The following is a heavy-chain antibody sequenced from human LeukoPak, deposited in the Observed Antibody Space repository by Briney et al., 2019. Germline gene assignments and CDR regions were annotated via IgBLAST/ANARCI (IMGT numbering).Heavy chain of an antibody. J-gene: IGHJ4*02. D-gene: IGHD7-27*01. CDR2: ISYDGSNK. CDR1: GFTFSSYG. V-gene: IGHV3-30*18. CDR3: AEAPGVRSTYYFDY. Sequence: GRSLRLSCAASGFTFSSYGMHWVRQASGKGLEWVAVISYDGSNKYYADSVKGRFTISRDNSKNTLYLQMNSLRAEDTAVYYCAEAPGVRSTYYFDYWGQGTLVTVSS.